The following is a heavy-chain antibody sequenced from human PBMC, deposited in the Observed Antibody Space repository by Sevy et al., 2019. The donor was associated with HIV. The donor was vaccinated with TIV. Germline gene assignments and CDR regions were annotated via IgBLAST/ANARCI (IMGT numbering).Heavy chain of an antibody. CDR2: IKEDGSVR. CDR1: GFTFSSYW. D-gene: IGHD2-15*01. V-gene: IGHV3-7*01. CDR3: ARDGGGSY. J-gene: IGHJ4*02. Sequence: GGSLRLSCAASGFTFSSYWMNWVRQAPGKGLEWVANIKEDGSVRYYVDSVKGRFTSSRDNAKNSLYLQMNSLRAEDTAVYYCARDGGGSYWGQGTLVTVSS.